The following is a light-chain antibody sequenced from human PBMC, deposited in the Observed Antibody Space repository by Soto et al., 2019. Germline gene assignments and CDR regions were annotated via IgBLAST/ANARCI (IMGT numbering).Light chain of an antibody. Sequence: EIVLTQSPGTLSLSPGERTTLSCRASQSVSSSNLLWYQQKRGQAPRLLIYGAYKRATGIPARFSGSGSGTDFTLTISRLEPEDFALYYCQHYGNSPPYTFGQGTKVEIK. CDR3: QHYGNSPPYT. CDR2: GAY. CDR1: QSVSSSN. V-gene: IGKV3-20*01. J-gene: IGKJ2*01.